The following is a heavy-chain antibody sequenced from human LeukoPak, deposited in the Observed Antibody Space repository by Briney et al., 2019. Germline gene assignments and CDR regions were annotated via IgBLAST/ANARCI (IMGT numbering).Heavy chain of an antibody. CDR1: GGSFSRYY. D-gene: IGHD6-19*01. J-gene: IGHJ4*02. Sequence: SDTLSLTCAVYGGSFSRYYWSWIRQPPGKGLEWIGEINHSGRTNYNPSLKSRVTISVDTSKNQFSLKLSSVTAADTAVYYCARVNKVAGTSYYFDYWGQGTLVTVSS. CDR3: ARVNKVAGTSYYFDY. CDR2: INHSGRT. V-gene: IGHV4-34*01.